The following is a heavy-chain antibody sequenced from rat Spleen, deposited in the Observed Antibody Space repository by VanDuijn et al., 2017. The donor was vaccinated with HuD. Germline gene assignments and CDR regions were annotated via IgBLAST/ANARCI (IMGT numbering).Heavy chain of an antibody. V-gene: IGHV5-31*01. D-gene: IGHD1-4*01. CDR1: GFSLTSCG. J-gene: IGHJ3*01. CDR3: TAHGNRVSRFAY. Sequence: VQLKESGPGLVQPSQTLSLTCTVSGFSLTSCGVSWVRQAPGKGLEWVASITNTGGSTYYPDSVKGRFTISRDNAKSTLYLQMDSLRSEDTATYYCTAHGNRVSRFAYWGQGTLVTVSS. CDR2: ITNTGGST.